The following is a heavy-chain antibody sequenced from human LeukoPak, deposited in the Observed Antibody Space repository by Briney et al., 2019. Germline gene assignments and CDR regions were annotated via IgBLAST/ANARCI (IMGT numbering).Heavy chain of an antibody. V-gene: IGHV3-23*01. CDR2: ISGSGGST. Sequence: GGSLRLSCAASRFTFSSYAMSWVRQAPGKGLEWVSAISGSGGSTYYADSVKGRFTISRDNSKNTLYLQMNSLRAEDTAVYYCAKDYYDSSGHDYWGQGTLVTVSS. CDR3: AKDYYDSSGHDY. CDR1: RFTFSSYA. D-gene: IGHD3-22*01. J-gene: IGHJ4*02.